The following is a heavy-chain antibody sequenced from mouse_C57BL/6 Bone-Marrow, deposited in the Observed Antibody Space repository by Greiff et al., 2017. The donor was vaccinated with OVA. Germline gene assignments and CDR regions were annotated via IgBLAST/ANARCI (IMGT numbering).Heavy chain of an antibody. Sequence: VQLVESGPGLVQPSQSLSITCTVSGFSLTSYGVHWVRQSPGKGLEWLGVIWSGGSTDYNAAFISRLSISKDNSKSQVFFKMNSLQADDTAIYYCARNLITTVVATNWYFDVWGTGTTVTVSS. CDR1: GFSLTSYG. D-gene: IGHD1-1*01. J-gene: IGHJ1*03. CDR2: IWSGGST. V-gene: IGHV2-2*01. CDR3: ARNLITTVVATNWYFDV.